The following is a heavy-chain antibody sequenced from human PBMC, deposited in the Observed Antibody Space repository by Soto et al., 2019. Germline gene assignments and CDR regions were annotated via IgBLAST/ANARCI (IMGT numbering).Heavy chain of an antibody. J-gene: IGHJ4*01. CDR3: AKDRNTAMVTGDFDY. CDR2: VSWTNISF. D-gene: IGHD5-18*01. Sequence: PGGSLRLSCAASGFTFGDYAMHWVRQVPGRGLEWVSGVSWTNISFGYADSVKGRFTISRDNAKNSLYLQMNSLGREDTAFYYCAKDRNTAMVTGDFDYWGHGTLVTVSS. CDR1: GFTFGDYA. V-gene: IGHV3-9*01.